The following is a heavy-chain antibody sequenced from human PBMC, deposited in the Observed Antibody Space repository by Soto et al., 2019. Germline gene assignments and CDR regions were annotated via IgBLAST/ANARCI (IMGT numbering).Heavy chain of an antibody. J-gene: IGHJ4*02. V-gene: IGHV4-30-2*01. CDR3: VRGMTPVTTFAY. Sequence: QLQLQESGSGLVKPSQTMSLTCAVSGGSISSGGYSCNWIRQPPGKGLEWIGYIYHSGSTYYNPSLKSRVTISVDRSKNQFSLKLSSVTAADTAVYYCVRGMTPVTTFAYLGQGTLVTVSS. CDR2: IYHSGST. D-gene: IGHD4-17*01. CDR1: GGSISSGGYS.